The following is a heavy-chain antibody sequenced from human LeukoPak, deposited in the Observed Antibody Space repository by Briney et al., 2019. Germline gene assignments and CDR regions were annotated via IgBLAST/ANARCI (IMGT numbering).Heavy chain of an antibody. CDR1: GGSISSRGYY. J-gene: IGHJ6*03. CDR2: LYYGGST. V-gene: IGHV4-39*07. D-gene: IGHD2-2*01. Sequence: SETLSLTCTVSGGSISSRGYYWGWLRQSPGRGLEWIGSLYYGGSTYYNPSLKSRVTISVDTSKNQFSLKLSSVTAADTAVYYCARARTYCSSTSCSVDYMDVWGKGTTVTVSS. CDR3: ARARTYCSSTSCSVDYMDV.